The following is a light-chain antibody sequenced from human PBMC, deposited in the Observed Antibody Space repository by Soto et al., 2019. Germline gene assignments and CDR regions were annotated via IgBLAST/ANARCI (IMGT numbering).Light chain of an antibody. Sequence: QSALNQPASVSGSPGQSITISCTGTSSDVGGYNYVSWYQQHPGKAPKLMIYDVSNRPSGVSNRFSGSKSGNTASLTISGLQAEDESDYYCSSYTSSSSHGVVFGGRTKLTV. CDR2: DVS. J-gene: IGLJ2*01. CDR1: SSDVGGYNY. CDR3: SSYTSSSSHGVV. V-gene: IGLV2-14*01.